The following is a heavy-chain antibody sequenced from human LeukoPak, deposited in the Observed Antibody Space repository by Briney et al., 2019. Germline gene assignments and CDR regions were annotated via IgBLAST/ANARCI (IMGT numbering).Heavy chain of an antibody. V-gene: IGHV4-59*08. D-gene: IGHD2-2*01. CDR3: ARHEGTVPATAFDY. CDR1: GGSISSYY. Sequence: PSETLSLTCTVSGGSISSYYWSWIRQPPGKGLEWIGYISYSGSTYYNPSLKSRVTISVDTSKNQFSLKLSSVTAADTAVYYCARHEGTVPATAFDYWGQGTLVTVSS. CDR2: ISYSGST. J-gene: IGHJ4*02.